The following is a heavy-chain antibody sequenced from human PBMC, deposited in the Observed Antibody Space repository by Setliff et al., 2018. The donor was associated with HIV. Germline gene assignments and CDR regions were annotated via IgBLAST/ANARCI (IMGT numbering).Heavy chain of an antibody. J-gene: IGHJ3*02. V-gene: IGHV4-39*01. CDR2: IYYTGHT. CDR3: ARRFLTTVVTLAFDT. Sequence: SETLSLTCTVSGTSINTSDSYWGWIRQPPGKGLDWIGSIYYTGHTYYNSSLKSPVTMSVDTSKNQFSLKLNSVTAADTAVYYCARRFLTTVVTLAFDTWGQGTMVTVSS. D-gene: IGHD4-17*01. CDR1: GTSINTSDSY.